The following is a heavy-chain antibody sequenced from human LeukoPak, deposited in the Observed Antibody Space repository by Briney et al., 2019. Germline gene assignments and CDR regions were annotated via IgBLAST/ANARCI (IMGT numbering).Heavy chain of an antibody. Sequence: PGGSLRLSCAASGFTFSNYSMNWVRQAPGKGLEWVSSISSSSTYIYYADSVKGRFTISRDNSKNSLSLQMHSLRAEDTAVYYCARDLSVTGTYWFDPWGQGTLVTVSS. V-gene: IGHV3-21*01. CDR3: ARDLSVTGTYWFDP. CDR2: ISSSSTYI. D-gene: IGHD6-19*01. CDR1: GFTFSNYS. J-gene: IGHJ5*02.